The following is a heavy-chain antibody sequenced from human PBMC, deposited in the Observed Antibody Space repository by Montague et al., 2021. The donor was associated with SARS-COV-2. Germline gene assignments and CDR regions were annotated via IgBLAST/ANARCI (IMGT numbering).Heavy chain of an antibody. J-gene: IGHJ4*02. CDR3: ARLGLQLLGGHYFDY. D-gene: IGHD5-24*01. CDR1: GGSISSYY. V-gene: IGHV4-59*08. CDR2: IYYSGST. Sequence: SETLSLTCTVSGGSISSYYWSWIRQPPGKGLEWIGYIYYSGSTNCNPSLKSQVTTSVDTSKNQFSLKLSSVTAADTAVYCCARLGLQLLGGHYFDYWGQGTLVTVSS.